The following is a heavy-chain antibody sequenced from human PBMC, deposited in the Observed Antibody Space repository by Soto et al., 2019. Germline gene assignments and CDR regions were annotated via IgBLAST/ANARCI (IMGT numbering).Heavy chain of an antibody. CDR1: GGSISSGDYY. CDR3: ARDIGYYDFWSGYYGEYYYYGMDV. D-gene: IGHD3-3*01. J-gene: IGHJ6*02. Sequence: NPSETLSLTCTVSGGSISSGDYYWSWIRQPPGKGLEWIGYIYYSGSTYYNPSLKSRVTISVDTSKNQFSLKLSSVTAADTAVYYCARDIGYYDFWSGYYGEYYYYGMDVWGQGTTVTVSS. V-gene: IGHV4-30-4*01. CDR2: IYYSGST.